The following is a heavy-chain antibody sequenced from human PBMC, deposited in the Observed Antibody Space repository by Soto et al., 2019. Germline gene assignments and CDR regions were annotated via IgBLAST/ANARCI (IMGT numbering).Heavy chain of an antibody. CDR1: GFAFNTYA. J-gene: IGHJ4*02. CDR2: VSGSGDRT. D-gene: IGHD3-10*01. Sequence: EVQLLESGGGLVQPGGSLRLSCAASGFAFNTYAMDWVRQAPGKGLEWDSYVSGSGDRTYYADSVKGRFTISRDNSENTLYLEMNSLRAEDTAVYYCANSDRGGSGNSNFWGQGTLVTVSS. V-gene: IGHV3-23*01. CDR3: ANSDRGGSGNSNF.